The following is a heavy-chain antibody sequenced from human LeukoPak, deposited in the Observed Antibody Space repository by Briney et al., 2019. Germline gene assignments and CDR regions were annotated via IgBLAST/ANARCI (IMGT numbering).Heavy chain of an antibody. V-gene: IGHV3-20*04. J-gene: IGHJ4*02. CDR1: GGSISTTNYY. Sequence: PSETLSLTCTVSGGSISTTNYYWGWVRQAPGKGLEWVSGINWNGGSTGYADSVKGRFTISRDNAKNSLYLQMNSLRAEDMALYYCARDRFLRRPEPADYWGQGTLVTVSS. D-gene: IGHD1-14*01. CDR2: INWNGGST. CDR3: ARDRFLRRPEPADY.